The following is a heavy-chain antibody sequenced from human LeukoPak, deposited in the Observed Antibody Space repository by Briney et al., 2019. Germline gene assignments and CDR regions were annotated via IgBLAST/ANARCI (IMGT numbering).Heavy chain of an antibody. J-gene: IGHJ4*02. CDR3: ARDLIPYYDILTGYYPLNYFDY. CDR1: GYTFTGYY. D-gene: IGHD3-9*01. Sequence: ASVTVSCKASGYTFTGYYMHWVRQAPGQGLEWMGWINPNSGGTNYAQKFQGRVTMTRDTSISTAYMELSRLRSDDTAVYYCARDLIPYYDILTGYYPLNYFDYWGQGTLVTVSS. CDR2: INPNSGGT. V-gene: IGHV1-2*02.